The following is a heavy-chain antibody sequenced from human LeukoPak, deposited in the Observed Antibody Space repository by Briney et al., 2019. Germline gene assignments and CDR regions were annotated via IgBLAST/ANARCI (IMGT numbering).Heavy chain of an antibody. D-gene: IGHD3-9*01. Sequence: SETLSLTCTVSGGSVSSGSSYWSWIRQPPGKGLEWIGYIYYSGSTNYNPSLKSRVTISVATSKNQFSLKLTSVTAADTAVYYCARANILTGYYHFDYWGQGTLVTVSS. CDR3: ARANILTGYYHFDY. V-gene: IGHV4-61*01. CDR1: GGSVSSGSSY. J-gene: IGHJ4*02. CDR2: IYYSGST.